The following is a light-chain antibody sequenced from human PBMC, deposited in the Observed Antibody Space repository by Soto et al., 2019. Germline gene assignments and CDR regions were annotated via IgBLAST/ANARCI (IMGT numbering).Light chain of an antibody. Sequence: QSALTQPPSASESPGQSVTIYCTGTSSDVGAYNYVSWYQQHPGKVPKLMIYEVSKRPSGVSNRFSGSKSGNTASLTISGLQTEDEADYYCCSYAGSSNLVAFGGGTQLTVL. V-gene: IGLV2-8*01. CDR2: EVS. J-gene: IGLJ2*01. CDR3: CSYAGSSNLVA. CDR1: SSDVGAYNY.